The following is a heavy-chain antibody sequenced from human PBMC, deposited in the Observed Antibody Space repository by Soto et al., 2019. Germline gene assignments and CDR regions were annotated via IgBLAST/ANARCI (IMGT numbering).Heavy chain of an antibody. CDR3: ASGGVDYYDISGYYFSPYYFDY. D-gene: IGHD3-22*01. CDR2: IYHSGST. CDR1: GGSISRARYS. V-gene: IGHV4-30-2*01. Sequence: SETLSLTCAVSGGSISRARYSWTWIRQPTGKGLEWIGYIYHSGSTYYNPSLKSRVTISVDRSKNQFSLKLSSVTAADTAVYYCASGGVDYYDISGYYFSPYYFDYWGQGILVTLSS. J-gene: IGHJ4*02.